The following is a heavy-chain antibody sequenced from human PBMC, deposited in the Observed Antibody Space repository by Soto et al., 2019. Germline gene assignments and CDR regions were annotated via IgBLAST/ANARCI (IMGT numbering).Heavy chain of an antibody. Sequence: ASVKVSCKVSGYTLTELSMHWVRQAPGKGLEWMGGFDPEDGETIYAQKFQGRVTMTEDTSTDTAYMELSSLRSEDTAVYYCATNSWSSSGWPRDDAFEIWGQGTMVTVSS. CDR1: GYTLTELS. CDR2: FDPEDGET. V-gene: IGHV1-24*01. CDR3: ATNSWSSSGWPRDDAFEI. J-gene: IGHJ3*02. D-gene: IGHD6-19*01.